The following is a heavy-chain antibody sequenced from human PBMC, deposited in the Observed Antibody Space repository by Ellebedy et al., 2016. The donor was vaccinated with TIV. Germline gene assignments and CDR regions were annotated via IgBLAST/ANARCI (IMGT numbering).Heavy chain of an antibody. Sequence: AASVKVSCKASGYTFTSYYMHWVRQAPGQGLEWMGIINPSGGSTSYAQKLQGRVTMTTDTSTSTAYMELRSLRSDDTAVYYCARDPRGTTVVLPFDPWGQGTLVTVSS. CDR2: INPSGGST. J-gene: IGHJ5*02. CDR3: ARDPRGTTVVLPFDP. CDR1: GYTFTSYY. V-gene: IGHV1-46*01. D-gene: IGHD4-23*01.